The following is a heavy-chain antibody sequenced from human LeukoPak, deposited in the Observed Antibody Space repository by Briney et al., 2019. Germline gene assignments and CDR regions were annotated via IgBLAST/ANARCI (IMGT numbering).Heavy chain of an antibody. CDR1: GFTFSSYG. J-gene: IGHJ4*02. V-gene: IGHV3-23*01. CDR2: ISGSGGST. D-gene: IGHD4-23*01. Sequence: PGGSLRLSCAASGFTFSSYGMSWVRQAPGKGLEWVSAISGSGGSTYYADSVKGRFTISRDNSKNSLYLQMNSLRAEDTAVYYCARGSAVVTSPSDYWGQGTLVTVSS. CDR3: ARGSAVVTSPSDY.